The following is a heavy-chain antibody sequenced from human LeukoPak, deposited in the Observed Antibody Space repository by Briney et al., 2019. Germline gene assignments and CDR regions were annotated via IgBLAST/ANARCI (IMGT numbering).Heavy chain of an antibody. Sequence: ASVKVSCKASGYTFNNYDINWVRQAPGQGLEWMGWISAYNGNTNYAQKLQGRVTMTTDTSTSTAYMELRSLRSDDTAVYYCARDGTAAGLFDYWGQGTLVTVSS. D-gene: IGHD6-13*01. J-gene: IGHJ4*02. CDR3: ARDGTAAGLFDY. CDR1: GYTFNNYD. V-gene: IGHV1-18*01. CDR2: ISAYNGNT.